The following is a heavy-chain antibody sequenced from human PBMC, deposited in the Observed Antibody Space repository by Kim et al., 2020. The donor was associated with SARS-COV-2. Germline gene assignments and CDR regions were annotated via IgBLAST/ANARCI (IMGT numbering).Heavy chain of an antibody. V-gene: IGHV4-59*01. Sequence: SETLSLTCTVSGGSISSYYWSWIRQPPGKGLEWIGYIYYSGSTNYNPSLKSRVTISVDTSKNQFSLKLSSVTAADTAVYYCARAKSWYEGPNIDYWGQGTLVTVSS. D-gene: IGHD6-13*01. CDR2: IYYSGST. J-gene: IGHJ4*02. CDR3: ARAKSWYEGPNIDY. CDR1: GGSISSYY.